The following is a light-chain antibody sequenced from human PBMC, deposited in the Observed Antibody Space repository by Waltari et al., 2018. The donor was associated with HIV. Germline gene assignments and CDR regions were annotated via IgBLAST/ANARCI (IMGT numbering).Light chain of an antibody. CDR2: TAS. CDR1: RNISTY. J-gene: IGKJ2*01. V-gene: IGKV1-39*01. CDR3: QQSYSTVYT. Sequence: DTQMTQSPSSLSASVGDKITITCRASRNISTYLNWFQQKSGQAPKLLIYTASNLRSGVPSRCSGSGSGTEFTLTISSLQPEDFATYYCQQSYSTVYTFGQGTKLEIK.